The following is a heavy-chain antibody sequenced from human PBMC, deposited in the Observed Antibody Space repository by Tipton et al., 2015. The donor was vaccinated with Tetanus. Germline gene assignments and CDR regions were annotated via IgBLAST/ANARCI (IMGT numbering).Heavy chain of an antibody. D-gene: IGHD4-11*01. J-gene: IGHJ4*02. CDR2: INHSGKP. CDR3: ARDINYASDY. Sequence: GLVKPSETLSLTCAVSGGSFRGYSWSWVRQPPGKGLEWIGEINHSGKPPYTPSLKSRVTMSLDTSNHHFSLSLSSVTAADTAVYYCARDINYASDYWGQGTLVTVSS. CDR1: GGSFRGYS. V-gene: IGHV4-34*01.